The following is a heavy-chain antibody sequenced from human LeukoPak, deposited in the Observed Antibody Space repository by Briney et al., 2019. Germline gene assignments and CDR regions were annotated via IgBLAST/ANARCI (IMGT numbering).Heavy chain of an antibody. Sequence: GASVKVSCKASGYTFTSYGISWVRQAPGQGLEWMGWISAYNGNTNYAQKLQGRVTMTTDTSTSTAYMELRSLRSDDTAVYYCARDLDIAARHYYYYMDVWGKGTTVTVSS. CDR3: ARDLDIAARHYYYYMDV. J-gene: IGHJ6*03. CDR2: ISAYNGNT. V-gene: IGHV1-18*01. D-gene: IGHD6-6*01. CDR1: GYTFTSYG.